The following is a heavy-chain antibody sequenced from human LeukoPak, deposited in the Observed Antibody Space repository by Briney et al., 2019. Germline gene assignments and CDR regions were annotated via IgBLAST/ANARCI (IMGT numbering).Heavy chain of an antibody. J-gene: IGHJ6*02. V-gene: IGHV3-30*18. CDR3: AKDQVGHVLIVGAVRPAYGMDV. Sequence: GGSLRLSCAASGFTFSSYGMHWVRQAPGKGLEWVAVISYDGSNKYYADSVKGRFTISRDNSKNTLYLQMNSLRAEDTAVYYCAKDQVGHVLIVGAVRPAYGMDVWGQGTTVTVSS. CDR1: GFTFSSYG. D-gene: IGHD1-26*01. CDR2: ISYDGSNK.